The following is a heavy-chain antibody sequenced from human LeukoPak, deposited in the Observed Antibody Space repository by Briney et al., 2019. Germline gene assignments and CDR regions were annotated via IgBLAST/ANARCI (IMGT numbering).Heavy chain of an antibody. J-gene: IGHJ6*03. CDR3: ATTRGVITLDGYHYYIDV. Sequence: SETLSLTCAVYGGSFSGNYWNWIRQSPGKGLEWIGEINHSGSTNYNPSLKSRVRMSVDTSKNQFSLKLSSATAADTAVYYCATTRGVITLDGYHYYIDVWGKGTTVTVSS. D-gene: IGHD3-10*01. CDR1: GGSFSGNY. CDR2: INHSGST. V-gene: IGHV4-34*01.